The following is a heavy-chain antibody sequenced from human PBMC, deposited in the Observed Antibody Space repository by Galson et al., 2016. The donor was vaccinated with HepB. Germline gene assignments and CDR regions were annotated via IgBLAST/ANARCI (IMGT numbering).Heavy chain of an antibody. V-gene: IGHV3-33*01. CDR2: IWHDGSQK. D-gene: IGHD4-11*01. Sequence: SLRLSCAASGFTFSSYGMHWVRQAPGKGLEWVAIIWHDGSQKYYADSGKGRFTISRDNSRNTLYLQMNSLRDDDTAVYYCAREANDYSHYYFDFWGQGTLITVSS. J-gene: IGHJ4*02. CDR3: AREANDYSHYYFDF. CDR1: GFTFSSYG.